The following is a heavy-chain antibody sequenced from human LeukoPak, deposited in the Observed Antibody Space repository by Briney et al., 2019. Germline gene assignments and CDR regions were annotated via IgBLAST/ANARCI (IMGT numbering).Heavy chain of an antibody. D-gene: IGHD1-26*01. J-gene: IGHJ3*02. Sequence: SGPALVEPTQTLTLTCTFSGFSLGSSGMCVTWIRQPPGKALEWLARIDWDNAKFHNTSLKTRLTVSKDTSKNQVVLTMTNMDPVDTATYYCARMYRRSGSHRDAFDIWGRGTMVTVSS. CDR2: IDWDNAK. CDR3: ARMYRRSGSHRDAFDI. CDR1: GFSLGSSGMC. V-gene: IGHV2-70*17.